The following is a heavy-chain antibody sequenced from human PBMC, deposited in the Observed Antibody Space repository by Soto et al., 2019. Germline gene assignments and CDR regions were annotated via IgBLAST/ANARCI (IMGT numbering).Heavy chain of an antibody. CDR2: ISNSGGTV. CDR1: GFTFSSYS. Sequence: EVQLVESGGGLVQPGGSLRLSCAASGFTFSSYSMNWVRQAPGKGLEWLSYISNSGGTVYYADSVKGRFTISRDNAKNSLYLQMNSLRAEDTAVYYCARPRGYTSGYSDYWGQGTLVTVSS. D-gene: IGHD5-18*01. J-gene: IGHJ4*02. CDR3: ARPRGYTSGYSDY. V-gene: IGHV3-48*01.